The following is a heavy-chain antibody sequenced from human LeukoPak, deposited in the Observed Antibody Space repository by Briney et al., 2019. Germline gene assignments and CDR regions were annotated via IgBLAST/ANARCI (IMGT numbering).Heavy chain of an antibody. CDR3: ARGLRRRGGSYYYYYMDV. V-gene: IGHV1-8*01. CDR1: GYTFTSYD. CDR2: MNPNSGNT. J-gene: IGHJ6*03. D-gene: IGHD3-10*01. Sequence: ASVKVSCKASGYTFTSYDINWVRQATGQGLEWMGWMNPNSGNTGYAQKFQGRVTMTRNTSISTAYMELSSLRSEDTAVYYCARGLRRRGGSYYYYYMDVWGKGTTVTISS.